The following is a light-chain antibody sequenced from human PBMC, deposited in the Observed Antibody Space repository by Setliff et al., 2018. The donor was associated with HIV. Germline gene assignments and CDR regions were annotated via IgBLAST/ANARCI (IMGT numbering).Light chain of an antibody. Sequence: EIVLTQSPGTLSLSPGERATLSCRASQTISSTFLAWYQQRPGQAPRLLIYATSNRAPGIPDRFSGSGSGTDFTLTISSLGPEDFAVYYCQQSETFGQGTKVDIK. J-gene: IGKJ1*01. CDR1: QTISSTF. V-gene: IGKV3-20*01. CDR2: ATS. CDR3: QQSET.